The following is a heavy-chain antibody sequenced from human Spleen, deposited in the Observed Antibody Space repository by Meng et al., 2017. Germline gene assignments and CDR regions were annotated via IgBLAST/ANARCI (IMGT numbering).Heavy chain of an antibody. Sequence: GESLKISCKVSGYSFTNYWIGWVRQMPGKGPEWIGIIYPGDSDTRYTPSFQGQVSISVDKSISTAYLQWSSLKASDTAMYYCARQAPRDGYKILDYWGQGTLVTVSS. CDR1: GYSFTNYW. J-gene: IGHJ4*02. D-gene: IGHD5-24*01. CDR3: ARQAPRDGYKILDY. V-gene: IGHV5-51*01. CDR2: IYPGDSDT.